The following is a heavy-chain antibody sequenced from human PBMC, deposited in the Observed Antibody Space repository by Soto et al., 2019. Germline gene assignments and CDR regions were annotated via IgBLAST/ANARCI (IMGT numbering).Heavy chain of an antibody. CDR3: ARGYYYDSSGYYDY. CDR2: IIPIFGTA. V-gene: IGHV1-69*13. D-gene: IGHD3-22*01. J-gene: IGHJ4*02. CDR1: GGTFSSYA. Sequence: SVKVSCKASGGTFSSYAISWVRQAPGQGLEWMGGIIPIFGTANYAQKFQGRVTITADESTSTAYMELSSLRSEDTAVHYCARGYYYDSSGYYDYWGQGTLVTVSS.